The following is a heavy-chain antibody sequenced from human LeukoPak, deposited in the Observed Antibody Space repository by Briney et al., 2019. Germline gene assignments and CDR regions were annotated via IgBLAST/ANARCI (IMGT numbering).Heavy chain of an antibody. CDR3: ARGQYLVY. D-gene: IGHD2-2*01. V-gene: IGHV4-38-2*02. CDR2: IYHSGST. CDR1: GYSISSGYN. J-gene: IGHJ4*02. Sequence: PSETLSLTCTVSGYSISSGYNWDWIRQPPGKGLEWIGSIYHSGSTYYNPSLRSRVTISVDTSKNQFSLKLGSVTAADTAVYYCARGQYLVYWGQGTLVTVSS.